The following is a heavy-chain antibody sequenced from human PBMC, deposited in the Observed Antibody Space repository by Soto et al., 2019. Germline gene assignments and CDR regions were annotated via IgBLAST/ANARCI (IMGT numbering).Heavy chain of an antibody. V-gene: IGHV1-69*06. J-gene: IGHJ3*02. CDR3: ARDPGPIDYGGNNDAFDI. CDR2: IIPIFGTA. Sequence: QVQLVQSGAEVKKPGSSVNVSCKASGGTFSSYAISWVRQAPGQGLEWMGGIIPIFGTANYAQKFQGRVTITADKSTSTAYMELSSLRSEDTALYYCARDPGPIDYGGNNDAFDIWGQGTMVTVSS. CDR1: GGTFSSYA. D-gene: IGHD4-17*01.